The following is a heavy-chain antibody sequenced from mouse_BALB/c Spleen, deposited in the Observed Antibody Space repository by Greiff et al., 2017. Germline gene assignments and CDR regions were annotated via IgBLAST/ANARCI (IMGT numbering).Heavy chain of an antibody. D-gene: IGHD2-3*01. CDR1: GFTFSSYA. CDR2: ISSGGST. CDR3: ARGDGYYDYAMDY. Sequence: EVMLVESGGGLVKPGGSLKLSCAASGFTFSSYAMSWVRQTPEKRLEWVASISSGGSTYYPDSVKGRFTISRDNARNILYVQMSSLRSEDTAMYYCARGDGYYDYAMDYWGQGTSVTVSS. V-gene: IGHV5-6-5*01. J-gene: IGHJ4*01.